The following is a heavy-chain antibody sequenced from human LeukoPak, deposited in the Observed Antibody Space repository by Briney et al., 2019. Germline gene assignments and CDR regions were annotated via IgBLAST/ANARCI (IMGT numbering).Heavy chain of an antibody. Sequence: GGSLRLXCAVSGFTFSNYEMNWVRQAPGKGLEWVSYISSSGSTIYYADSVKGRFAISRDNAKDSLFLQLNSLRAEDTAVYYCARDSVYYYYYMDVWGKGTTVTVSS. V-gene: IGHV3-48*03. CDR2: ISSSGSTI. J-gene: IGHJ6*03. CDR1: GFTFSNYE. CDR3: ARDSVYYYYYMDV.